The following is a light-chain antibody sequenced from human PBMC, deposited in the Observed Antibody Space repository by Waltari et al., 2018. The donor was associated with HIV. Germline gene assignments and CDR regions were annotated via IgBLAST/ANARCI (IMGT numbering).Light chain of an antibody. CDR2: DSS. CDR1: SSNIGAGYE. V-gene: IGLV1-40*01. J-gene: IGLJ2*01. CDR3: RSYDSSLSGVL. Sequence: QSVLTQPPSVSGAPGQRVTISCTGSSSNIGAGYEVHWYQQLPGTGPKLLIYDSSDRPSGVPYRFSGATSGAAASLAITGLQAEDEADYYCRSYDSSLSGVLFGGGTKLTVL.